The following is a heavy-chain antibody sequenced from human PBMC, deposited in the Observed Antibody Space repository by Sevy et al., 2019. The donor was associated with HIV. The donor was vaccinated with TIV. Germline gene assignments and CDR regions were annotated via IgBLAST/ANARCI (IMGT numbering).Heavy chain of an antibody. J-gene: IGHJ4*02. D-gene: IGHD3-22*01. CDR2: ISASGGYT. Sequence: GGSLRLSCAASRFTFHTYVMSWVRQAPEKGLEWVSTISASGGYTYYADSVKGRFTISRDNSKNTVYLQINSLRDEDTAVYYCAKEDTSGYFWGQGTLVTVSS. CDR1: RFTFHTYV. CDR3: AKEDTSGYF. V-gene: IGHV3-23*01.